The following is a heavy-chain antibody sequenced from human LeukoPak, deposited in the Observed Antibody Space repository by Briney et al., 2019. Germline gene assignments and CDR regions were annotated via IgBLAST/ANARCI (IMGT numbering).Heavy chain of an antibody. CDR1: GGSISSYY. D-gene: IGHD3-22*01. J-gene: IGHJ4*02. V-gene: IGHV4-59*01. Sequence: SETLSLTRTVSGGSISSYYWSWIRQPPGKGLEWIGYIYYSGSTNYNPSLKSRVTISVDTSKSQFSLKLSSVTAADTAVYYCARVDSSGYYSSHFDYWGQGTLVTVSS. CDR3: ARVDSSGYYSSHFDY. CDR2: IYYSGST.